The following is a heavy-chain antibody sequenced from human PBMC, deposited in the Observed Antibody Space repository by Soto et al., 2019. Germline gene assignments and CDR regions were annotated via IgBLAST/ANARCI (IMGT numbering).Heavy chain of an antibody. V-gene: IGHV3-30*18. J-gene: IGHJ6*02. CDR1: GFTFSSYG. CDR3: AKDLLGPGRAYGMDV. Sequence: QVQLVESGGGVVQPGRSLRLSCAASGFTFSSYGMHWVRQAPGKGLEWVAVISYDGINKYYADSVKGRFTISRDNSKNTLYLQMNSLRAEDTAVYYCAKDLLGPGRAYGMDVWGQGTTVTVSS. D-gene: IGHD7-27*01. CDR2: ISYDGINK.